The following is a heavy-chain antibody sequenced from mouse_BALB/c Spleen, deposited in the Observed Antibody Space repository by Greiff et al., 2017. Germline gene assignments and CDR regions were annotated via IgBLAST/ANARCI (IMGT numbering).Heavy chain of an antibody. Sequence: EVQLQESGTVLARPGASVKMSCKASGYTFTSYWMHWVKQRPGQGLEWIGAIYPGNSDTSYNQKFKGKAKLTAVTSTSTAYMELSSLTNEDSAVYYCTRKSYDGYYDYYAMDYWGQGTTVTVSS. CDR2: IYPGNSDT. CDR1: GYTFTSYW. V-gene: IGHV1-5*01. J-gene: IGHJ4*01. D-gene: IGHD2-3*01. CDR3: TRKSYDGYYDYYAMDY.